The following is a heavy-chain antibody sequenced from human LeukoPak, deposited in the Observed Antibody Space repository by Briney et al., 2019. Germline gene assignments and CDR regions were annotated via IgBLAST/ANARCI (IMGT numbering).Heavy chain of an antibody. Sequence: ASVKVSCKASGYTFTSYAMHWVRQAPGQRLEWMGWINAGNGNTKYSQKFQGRVTMTEDTSTDTAYMELSSLRSEDTAVYYCATASPILDYWGQGTLVTVSS. D-gene: IGHD5/OR15-5a*01. CDR3: ATASPILDY. V-gene: IGHV1-3*01. J-gene: IGHJ4*02. CDR1: GYTFTSYA. CDR2: INAGNGNT.